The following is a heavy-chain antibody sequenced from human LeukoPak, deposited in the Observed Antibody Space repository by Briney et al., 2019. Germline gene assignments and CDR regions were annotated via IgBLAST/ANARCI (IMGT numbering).Heavy chain of an antibody. Sequence: SETLSLTCTVSGGSISSYYWSWIRQPAGKGLEWIGRIYTSGSTNYNPSLKSRVTMSVDTSKNQFSLRLSSVTAADTAVYYCARERYGSWSYYKSWFDPWGQGTLVTVSS. CDR1: GGSISSYY. J-gene: IGHJ5*02. V-gene: IGHV4-4*07. D-gene: IGHD3-10*01. CDR2: IYTSGST. CDR3: ARERYGSWSYYKSWFDP.